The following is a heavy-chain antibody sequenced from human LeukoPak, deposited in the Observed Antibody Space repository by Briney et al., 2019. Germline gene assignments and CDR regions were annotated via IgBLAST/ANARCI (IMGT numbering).Heavy chain of an antibody. V-gene: IGHV3-66*01. CDR2: IYSDHST. Sequence: GGSLRLSCAASGFTVSSKYMSWVRQAPGKGLEWVSVIYSDHSTYYADSVKGRFTISRDNSKNTLYLQMNSLRAEDTAVYFCAGDTLGGYFDYWGQGTLVTVSS. CDR1: GFTVSSKY. J-gene: IGHJ4*02. D-gene: IGHD3-16*01. CDR3: AGDTLGGYFDY.